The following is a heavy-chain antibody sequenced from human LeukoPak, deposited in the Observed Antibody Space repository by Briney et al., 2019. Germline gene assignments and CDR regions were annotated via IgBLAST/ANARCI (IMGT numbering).Heavy chain of an antibody. V-gene: IGHV3-13*04. CDR2: IGTAGDT. Sequence: PGGSLTLSCAASGFTFSSYDMHWVRQATGKGLEWVSAIGTAGDTYYPGSVKGRVAISRENAKSSLYLQMNSLTAGDTAVYYCGRGGQDDYGDDFDYWGQGTLVTVSS. CDR3: GRGGQDDYGDDFDY. D-gene: IGHD4-17*01. J-gene: IGHJ4*02. CDR1: GFTFSSYD.